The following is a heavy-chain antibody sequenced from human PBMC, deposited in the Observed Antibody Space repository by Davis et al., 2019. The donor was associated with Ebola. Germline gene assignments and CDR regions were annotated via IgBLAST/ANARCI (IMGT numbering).Heavy chain of an antibody. J-gene: IGHJ4*02. D-gene: IGHD6-19*01. V-gene: IGHV3-7*03. CDR3: ARDTSGIAVAGQ. CDR1: GFTFSSYG. CDR2: IKEDGSET. Sequence: GESLKISCAASGFTFSSYGMHWVRQAPGKGLEWVANIKEDGSETHYVDSVKGRFTISRDNAKNSLYLQMNSLRSDDTAVYYCARDTSGIAVAGQWGQGTLVTVSS.